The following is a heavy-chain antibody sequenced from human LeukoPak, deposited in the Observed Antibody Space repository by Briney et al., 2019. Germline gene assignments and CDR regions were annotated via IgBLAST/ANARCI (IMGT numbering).Heavy chain of an antibody. Sequence: PGGSLRLSCAASGFTLSSYWMTWVRQAPGKGLEWLANIKQDGSEKYSVDSVKGRFAISRDNAKNSLYLQMNSLRAEDTAVYYCARRSGTYFDYWGQGTLVTVSS. J-gene: IGHJ4*02. D-gene: IGHD1-26*01. CDR1: GFTLSSYW. CDR2: IKQDGSEK. V-gene: IGHV3-7*01. CDR3: ARRSGTYFDY.